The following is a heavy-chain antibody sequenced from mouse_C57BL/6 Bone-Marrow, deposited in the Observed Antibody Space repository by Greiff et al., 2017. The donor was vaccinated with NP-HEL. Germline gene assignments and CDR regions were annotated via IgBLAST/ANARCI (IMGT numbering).Heavy chain of an antibody. Sequence: VQLQQSGAELVRPGASVKLSCTASGFNIKDDYMHWVKQRPEQGLEWIGWIDPENGDTEYASKFQGKATITADTSSNTAYLQLSSLRSEDTAVYYCTTPIYYYGTLDYWGQGTTLTVSS. CDR1: GFNIKDDY. J-gene: IGHJ2*01. CDR2: IDPENGDT. D-gene: IGHD1-1*01. V-gene: IGHV14-4*01. CDR3: TTPIYYYGTLDY.